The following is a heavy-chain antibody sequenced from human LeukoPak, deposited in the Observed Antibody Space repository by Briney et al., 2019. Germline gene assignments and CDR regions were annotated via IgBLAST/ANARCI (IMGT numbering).Heavy chain of an antibody. Sequence: SETLSLTCTVSGGSISSYYWSRIRQPPGKGLEWIGYIYYSGSTNYNPSLKSRVTISVDTSKNQFSLKLSSVTAADTAVYYCATTGVYYDYVWGSYRPTYYFDYWGQGTLVTVSS. CDR1: GGSISSYY. J-gene: IGHJ4*02. V-gene: IGHV4-59*01. CDR2: IYYSGST. CDR3: ATTGVYYDYVWGSYRPTYYFDY. D-gene: IGHD3-16*02.